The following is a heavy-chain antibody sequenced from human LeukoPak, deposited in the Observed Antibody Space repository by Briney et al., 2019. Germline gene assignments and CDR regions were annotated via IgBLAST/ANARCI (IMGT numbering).Heavy chain of an antibody. CDR2: IWYDGSNK. Sequence: GGSLRLSCAASGFTFSSYGMHWVRQAPGKGLEWVAVIWYDGSNKYYADSVKGRFTISRDNSKNTLYLQMNSLRAEDTAVYYCARDSGYYGSGSYSWGQGTLVTVSS. D-gene: IGHD3-10*01. CDR3: ARDSGYYGSGSYS. CDR1: GFTFSSYG. J-gene: IGHJ5*02. V-gene: IGHV3-33*01.